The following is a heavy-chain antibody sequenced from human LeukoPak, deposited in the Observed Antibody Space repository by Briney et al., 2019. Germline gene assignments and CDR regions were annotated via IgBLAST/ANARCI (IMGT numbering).Heavy chain of an antibody. CDR3: VADSGNRSGGDF. CDR2: INSAGAGI. CDR1: GFTFSSYW. D-gene: IGHD1-26*01. J-gene: IGHJ4*02. V-gene: IGHV3-74*01. Sequence: GGSLRLSCAASGFTFSSYWMHWVRQVPGKGLLWVARINSAGAGIVYADSVEGRFTISRDNAKNTVYLQMNSLRPEDTAVYYCVADSGNRSGGDFWGQGALVTVSS.